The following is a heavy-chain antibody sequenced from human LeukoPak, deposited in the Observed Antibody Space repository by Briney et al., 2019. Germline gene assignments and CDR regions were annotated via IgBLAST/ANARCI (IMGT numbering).Heavy chain of an antibody. D-gene: IGHD2-8*01. CDR2: IYYSGST. CDR3: ASTTDRVYAISSNAFDI. J-gene: IGHJ3*02. CDR1: GGSISSGDYY. Sequence: SETLSLTCTVSGGSISSGDYYWSWIRQPPGKGLEWIGYIYYSGSTYYNPSLKSRVTISVDTSKNQFSLKLSSVTAADTAVYYCASTTDRVYAISSNAFDIWGQGTMVTVSS. V-gene: IGHV4-30-4*08.